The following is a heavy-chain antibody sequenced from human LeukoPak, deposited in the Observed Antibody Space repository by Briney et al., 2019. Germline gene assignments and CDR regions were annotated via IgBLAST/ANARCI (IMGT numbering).Heavy chain of an antibody. J-gene: IGHJ5*02. CDR2: ISYDGSNK. D-gene: IGHD3-22*01. V-gene: IGHV3-30*18. CDR3: AKDRYYYDSSGFPMFDP. CDR1: GFTFDDYA. Sequence: GGSLRLSCAASGFTFDDYAMHWVRQAPGKGLEWVAVISYDGSNKYYADSVKGRFTISRDNSKNTLYLQMNSLRAEDTAVYYCAKDRYYYDSSGFPMFDPWGQGTLVTVSS.